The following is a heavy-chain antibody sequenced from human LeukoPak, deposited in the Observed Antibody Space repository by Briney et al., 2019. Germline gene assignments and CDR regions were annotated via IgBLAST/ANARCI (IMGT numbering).Heavy chain of an antibody. Sequence: SVKVSCKASRGTFSSYAISWVRQAPGQGLEWMGGIFLVFGTANYAQKFQGRVTITADESTSTAYMELSSLRSEDTAVYYCASQRGAQQLWLGYYFDYWGQGTLVTVSS. V-gene: IGHV1-69*13. J-gene: IGHJ4*02. D-gene: IGHD5-18*01. CDR2: IFLVFGTA. CDR3: ASQRGAQQLWLGYYFDY. CDR1: RGTFSSYA.